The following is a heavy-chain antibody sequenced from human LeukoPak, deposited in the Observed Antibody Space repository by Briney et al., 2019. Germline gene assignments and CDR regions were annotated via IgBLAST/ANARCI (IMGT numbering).Heavy chain of an antibody. CDR2: ISGSGGST. CDR1: GFIFNTYS. J-gene: IGHJ4*02. Sequence: GSLRLSCAASGFIFNTYSMHWVRQAPGKGLEWVSAISGSGGSTYYADSVKGRFTISRDNSKNTLYLQMNSLRAEDTAVYYCAKDRDRDLFDYWGQGTLVTVSS. D-gene: IGHD3-10*01. CDR3: AKDRDRDLFDY. V-gene: IGHV3-23*01.